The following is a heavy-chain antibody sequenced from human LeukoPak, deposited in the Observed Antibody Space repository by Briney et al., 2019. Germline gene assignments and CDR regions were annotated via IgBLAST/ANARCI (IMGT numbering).Heavy chain of an antibody. CDR2: ISKSGST. CDR1: GGSIGSYF. Sequence: PSETLSLTCTVSGGSIGSYFWSWIRQPPGKGLEWIGYISKSGSTNNNPALKSRVTISIDTSKNQFSLKVTSVTAADTAVYYCARGALNWFDPWGQGTLVTVS. J-gene: IGHJ5*02. V-gene: IGHV4-59*01. CDR3: ARGALNWFDP.